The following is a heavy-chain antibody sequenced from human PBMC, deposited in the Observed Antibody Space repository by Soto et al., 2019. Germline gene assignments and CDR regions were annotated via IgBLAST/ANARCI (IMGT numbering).Heavy chain of an antibody. CDR1: GFTFSSYW. J-gene: IGHJ4*02. CDR3: ARDRRDGYPDY. D-gene: IGHD5-12*01. V-gene: IGHV3-7*03. CDR2: IKQDGSEK. Sequence: EVQLVESGGGLVQPGGSLRLSCAASGFTFSSYWMSWVRQAPGKGLEWVANIKQDGSEKYYVDSVKGRFTISRDKAKNSLYLQTKSLRAEGTGVFYCARDRRDGYPDYWGQGNMVTVSS.